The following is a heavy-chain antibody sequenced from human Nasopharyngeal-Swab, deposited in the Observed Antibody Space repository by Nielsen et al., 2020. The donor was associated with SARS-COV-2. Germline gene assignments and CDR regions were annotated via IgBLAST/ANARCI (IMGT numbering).Heavy chain of an antibody. D-gene: IGHD6-19*01. J-gene: IGHJ4*02. CDR1: GFTFTSYS. V-gene: IGHV3-48*01. Sequence: GGSLRLSCAASGFTFTSYSMNWVRQAPGKGLEWVSYISSSSGTIYYADSVKGRFTISRDNSKNTLYLQMNSLRAEDTAVYYCARVYSVAGGDDYWGQGTLVTVSS. CDR3: ARVYSVAGGDDY. CDR2: ISSSSGTI.